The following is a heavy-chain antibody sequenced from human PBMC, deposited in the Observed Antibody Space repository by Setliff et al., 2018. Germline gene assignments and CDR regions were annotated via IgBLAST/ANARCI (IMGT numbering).Heavy chain of an antibody. CDR2: VYHSGGT. CDR3: ARHVKVATEYFDC. J-gene: IGHJ4*02. D-gene: IGHD5-12*01. Sequence: PSETLSLTCSVSGASITSYYWSWIRQPPGKGLEWLGTVYHSGGTYYNPSLKSRVTMSVDTSKNLSSLKLNSVTAADTALYYCARHVKVATEYFDCWGQGTLVTVSS. V-gene: IGHV4-59*04. CDR1: GASITSYY.